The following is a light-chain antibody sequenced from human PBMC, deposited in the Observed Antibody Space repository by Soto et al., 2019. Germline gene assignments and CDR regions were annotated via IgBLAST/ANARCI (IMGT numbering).Light chain of an antibody. J-gene: IGLJ1*01. CDR2: EVS. V-gene: IGLV2-8*01. CDR1: SSDIGTYDY. CDR3: TSYTGDDFTFV. Sequence: QSVLTQPPSASGSLGQSVTISCTGTSSDIGTYDYVSWYQQHPGRAPKLIIFEVSKRPLGVPDRFSGSKSGNTASLIVSGLQPDDEAEYHCTSYTGDDFTFVFGTGNKVT.